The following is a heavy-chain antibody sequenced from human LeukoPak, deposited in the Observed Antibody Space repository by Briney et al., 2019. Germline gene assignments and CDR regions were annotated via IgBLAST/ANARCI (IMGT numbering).Heavy chain of an antibody. CDR3: ARDRGGGEMATIFDY. D-gene: IGHD5-24*01. CDR2: IIPIFGTA. Sequence: SVKVSCKASGGTFSSYAISWVRQAPGQGLEWMGGIIPIFGTANYAQKFQGRVTITADESTSTAYMELSSLRSEDTAVYYCARDRGGGEMATIFDYWGQGTLVTVSS. J-gene: IGHJ4*02. CDR1: GGTFSSYA. V-gene: IGHV1-69*13.